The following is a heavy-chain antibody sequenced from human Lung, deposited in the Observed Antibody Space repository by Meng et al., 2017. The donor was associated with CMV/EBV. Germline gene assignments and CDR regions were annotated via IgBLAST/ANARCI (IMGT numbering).Heavy chain of an antibody. Sequence: SETXSLXCTVSGGSISSYYWSWIRQPPGKGLEWIGYIYYSGSTNYNPSLKSRVTISVDTSKNQFSLKLSSVTAADTAVYYCARNSPAAPHYYYYGMDVWGQGTTVTVSS. J-gene: IGHJ6*02. V-gene: IGHV4-59*01. D-gene: IGHD2-2*01. CDR1: GGSISSYY. CDR2: IYYSGST. CDR3: ARNSPAAPHYYYYGMDV.